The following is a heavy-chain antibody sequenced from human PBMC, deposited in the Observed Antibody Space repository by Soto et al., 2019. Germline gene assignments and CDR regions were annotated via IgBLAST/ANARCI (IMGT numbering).Heavy chain of an antibody. J-gene: IGHJ6*02. Sequence: QVQLQESDPGLVKPSETLSLTCTVSGGSVTSYYWSWIRQPAGKGLDWIGRIYTSGNTDYHPSLKRRVTMSIDTSKNQFSLKLNAVTAADTAVYYCARDGVGPHGMDVWGQGTTVTVSS. CDR2: IYTSGNT. V-gene: IGHV4-4*07. CDR1: GGSVTSYY. CDR3: ARDGVGPHGMDV. D-gene: IGHD2-8*01.